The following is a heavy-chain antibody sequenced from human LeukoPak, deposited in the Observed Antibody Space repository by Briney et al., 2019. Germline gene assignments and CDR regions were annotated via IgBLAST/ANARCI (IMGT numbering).Heavy chain of an antibody. CDR2: IYYSGSA. Sequence: SETLSLTCTVSGGSISSSDYYWGWIRQPPGKGLEWIASIYYSGSAYYNPSLKSRVTISVDTSKNQFSLRLSSVTVADTSVYYCARLVSYYDTTSRYYFDYWGQGTLVTVSS. V-gene: IGHV4-39*01. J-gene: IGHJ4*02. D-gene: IGHD3-22*01. CDR1: GGSISSSDYY. CDR3: ARLVSYYDTTSRYYFDY.